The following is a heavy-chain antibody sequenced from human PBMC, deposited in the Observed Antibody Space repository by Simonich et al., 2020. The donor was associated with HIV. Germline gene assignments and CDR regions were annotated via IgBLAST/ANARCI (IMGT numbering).Heavy chain of an antibody. J-gene: IGHJ3*01. V-gene: IGHV4-34*02. CDR1: GGSFSGHY. Sequence: QVQLQQWGAGLLKPSETLSLTCAVYGGSFSGHYWTWIRQPPGKGLEGIGELNHSGTSNYNPSLKIRFTISVDTSKTQFSLKLNSVTAADTAVYYCARHFWVGESWGAFDFWGQGTMVTVSS. D-gene: IGHD3-10*01. CDR3: ARHFWVGESWGAFDF. CDR2: LNHSGTS.